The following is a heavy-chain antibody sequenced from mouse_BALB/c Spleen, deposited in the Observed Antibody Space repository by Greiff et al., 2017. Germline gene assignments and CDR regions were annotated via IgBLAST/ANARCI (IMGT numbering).Heavy chain of an antibody. CDR1: GFSLSRYS. V-gene: IGHV2-6-4*01. D-gene: IGHD1-1*01. CDR2: IWGGGST. Sequence: VMLVESGPGLVAPSQSLSITCTVSGFSLSRYSVHWVRQPPGKGLEWLGMIWGGGSTDYNSALKSRLSISKDNSKSQVFLKMNSLQTDDTAMYYCARSTTVVPSLDYWGQGTSVTASS. CDR3: ARSTTVVPSLDY. J-gene: IGHJ4*01.